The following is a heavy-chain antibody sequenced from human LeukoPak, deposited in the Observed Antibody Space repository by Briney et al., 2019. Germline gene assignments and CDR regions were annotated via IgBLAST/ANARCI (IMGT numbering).Heavy chain of an antibody. CDR1: GGSFSGYY. Sequence: SETLSLTCAVYGGSFSGYYWSWIRQPPGKGLEWIGEINHSGSTNYNPSLKSRVTISVDTSKNQFSLKLSSVTAADTAVYYCASGRRTIFGVVPWFDPWGQGTLVTVSS. V-gene: IGHV4-34*01. CDR2: INHSGST. D-gene: IGHD3-3*01. J-gene: IGHJ5*02. CDR3: ASGRRTIFGVVPWFDP.